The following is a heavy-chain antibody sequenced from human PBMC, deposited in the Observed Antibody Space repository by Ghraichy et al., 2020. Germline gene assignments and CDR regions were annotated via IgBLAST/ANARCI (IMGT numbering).Heavy chain of an antibody. D-gene: IGHD2-2*02. V-gene: IGHV4-39*01. CDR1: GGSISSSGYY. J-gene: IGHJ4*02. Sequence: SETLSLTCTVSGGSISSSGYYWGWIRQSPRKGLEWIGSIYYYGSAYYNPSLKSRVTISVDTSKNQFSLELNSVTAADTAVYYCARHCSGTSCYTLLDYWGQGTLVTVSS. CDR2: IYYYGSA. CDR3: ARHCSGTSCYTLLDY.